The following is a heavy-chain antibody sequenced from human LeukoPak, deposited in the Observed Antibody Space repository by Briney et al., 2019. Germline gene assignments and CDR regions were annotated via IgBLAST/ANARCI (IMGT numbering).Heavy chain of an antibody. CDR2: MNPNSGNT. V-gene: IGHV1-8*01. CDR1: GYTSTSYD. J-gene: IGHJ4*02. D-gene: IGHD1-26*01. CDR3: ARSLGGSSLGY. Sequence: ASVKVSCKASGYTSTSYDINWVRQATGQGLEWMGWMNPNSGNTGYAQKFQGRVTMTRNTSISTAYMELSSLKASDTAMYYCARSLGGSSLGYWGQGTLVTVSS.